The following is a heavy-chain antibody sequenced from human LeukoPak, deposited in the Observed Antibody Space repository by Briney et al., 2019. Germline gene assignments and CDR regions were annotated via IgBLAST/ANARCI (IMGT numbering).Heavy chain of an antibody. D-gene: IGHD3-10*01. J-gene: IGHJ6*02. CDR1: GGSTSSYY. Sequence: SETLSLTCTVSGGSTSSYYWSWIRQPPGKGLEWIGYIYYGGSTNYNPSLKSRVTISVDTSKNQFSLKLSSVTAADTAVYYCARGVLWFGNYGMDVWGQGTTVTVSS. V-gene: IGHV4-59*01. CDR2: IYYGGST. CDR3: ARGVLWFGNYGMDV.